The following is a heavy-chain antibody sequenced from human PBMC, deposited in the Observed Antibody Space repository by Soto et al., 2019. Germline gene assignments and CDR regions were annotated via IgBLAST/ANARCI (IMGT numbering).Heavy chain of an antibody. CDR1: GFTISSYG. CDR2: IWYDGSNK. Sequence: QVQLVESGGGVVQPGRSLRLSCAASGFTISSYGMHWVRQAPGKGLEWVAVIWYDGSNKYYADSVKGRFTISRDNSKNTLYLQMNSLRAEDTAVYYCARVFGVAASFDYWGQGTLVTVSS. V-gene: IGHV3-33*01. D-gene: IGHD3-3*01. J-gene: IGHJ4*02. CDR3: ARVFGVAASFDY.